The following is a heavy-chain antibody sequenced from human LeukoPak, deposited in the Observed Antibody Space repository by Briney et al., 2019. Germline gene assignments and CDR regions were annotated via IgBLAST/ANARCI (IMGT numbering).Heavy chain of an antibody. CDR1: GYTFTTYY. J-gene: IGHJ4*02. D-gene: IGHD2-15*01. CDR3: ARAGYCSGGSCYGFDY. V-gene: IGHV1-46*01. Sequence: ASVKVSRKTSGYTFTTYYLHWVRQAPGQGLEWMGIIIPSGGTTSYAQQSQGRVTMTRDTSTSTIYMELSSLRSEDTAVYYCARAGYCSGGSCYGFDYWGQGTLVTVSS. CDR2: IIPSGGTT.